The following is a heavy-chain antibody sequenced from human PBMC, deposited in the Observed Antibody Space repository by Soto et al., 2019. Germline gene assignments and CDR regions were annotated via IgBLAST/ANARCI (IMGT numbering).Heavy chain of an antibody. CDR2: IPYDGTNK. V-gene: IGHV3-30-3*01. CDR1: GFSFSISP. Sequence: PGVSLRLSCAASGFSFSISPMHWVRQAPGKGPEWVALIPYDGTNKFYADSVKGRFTISRDNSKSTLYLQVDSLRPEDAAVYYCARDPKTSGGQHWAFNYFDSWGQGTLVTVSS. J-gene: IGHJ4*02. CDR3: ARDPKTSGGQHWAFNYFDS. D-gene: IGHD7-27*01.